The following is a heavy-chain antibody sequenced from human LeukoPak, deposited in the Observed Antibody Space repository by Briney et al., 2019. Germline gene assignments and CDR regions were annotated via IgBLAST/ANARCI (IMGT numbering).Heavy chain of an antibody. D-gene: IGHD3-16*01. CDR1: GGSISSSSYY. CDR3: ARTWGFFDY. V-gene: IGHV4-61*01. Sequence: SETLSLTCTVSGGSISSSSYYWSWIRQPPGKGLEWIGYIYYSGSTNYNPSLKSRVTISVDTPKNQFSLKLSPVTAADTAVYYCARTWGFFDYWGQGTLVTVSS. CDR2: IYYSGST. J-gene: IGHJ4*02.